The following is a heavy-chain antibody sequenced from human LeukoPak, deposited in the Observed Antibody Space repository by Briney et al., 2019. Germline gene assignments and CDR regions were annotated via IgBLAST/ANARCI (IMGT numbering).Heavy chain of an antibody. J-gene: IGHJ4*02. D-gene: IGHD5-12*01. V-gene: IGHV3-23*01. CDR2: ISGSGGST. CDR1: GFTFSSYG. Sequence: GGSLRLSCAASGFTFSSYGMSWVRQAPGKGLEWVSAISGSGGSTFYADSVKGRFTISRDNSKNTLYLQMNSLRAEDTAVYYCARGPSGYHNTGGQGTLVTVSS. CDR3: ARGPSGYHNT.